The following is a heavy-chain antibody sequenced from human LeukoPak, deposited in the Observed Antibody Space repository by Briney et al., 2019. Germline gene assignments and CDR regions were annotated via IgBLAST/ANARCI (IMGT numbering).Heavy chain of an antibody. CDR2: IYYSGST. V-gene: IGHV4-39*01. D-gene: IGHD3-10*01. J-gene: IGHJ6*02. Sequence: PSETLSLTCTVSGGSISSYYWGWIRQPPGKGLEWIGSIYYSGSTYYNPSLKSRVTISVDTSKNQFSLKLSSVTAADTAVYYCARLGNVWFGELSYGMDVWGQGTTVTVSS. CDR1: GGSISSYY. CDR3: ARLGNVWFGELSYGMDV.